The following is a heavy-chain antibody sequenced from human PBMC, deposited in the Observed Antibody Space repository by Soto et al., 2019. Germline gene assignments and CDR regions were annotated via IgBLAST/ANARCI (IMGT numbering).Heavy chain of an antibody. CDR2: INAGNGNT. V-gene: IGHV1-3*01. Sequence: ASVKVPCKASGYTFTSYAMHWFRQSAGQRLEWMGWINAGNGNTKYSQKFQGRVTITRDTSASTAYMELSSLRSEDTAVYYCARDRFNYYNSSGYYPGYWGQGTLVTVSS. D-gene: IGHD3-22*01. CDR3: ARDRFNYYNSSGYYPGY. J-gene: IGHJ4*02. CDR1: GYTFTSYA.